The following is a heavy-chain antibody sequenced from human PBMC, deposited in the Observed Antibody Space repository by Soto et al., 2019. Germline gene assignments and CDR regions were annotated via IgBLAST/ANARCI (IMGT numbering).Heavy chain of an antibody. V-gene: IGHV1-69*01. Sequence: QVLLVQSSAEVKKPGSSVKVSCKASGGTFTSTAFSWVRQAPGQGLEWMGGNIPVLGTPNYAQKFQARLTVTADASTTAVHMELSSLRSDDTAVYYCASSAGLDHLLNYYGLNVWGQGTTVTVSS. D-gene: IGHD6-13*01. CDR1: GGTFTSTA. J-gene: IGHJ6*02. CDR3: ASSAGLDHLLNYYGLNV. CDR2: NIPVLGTP.